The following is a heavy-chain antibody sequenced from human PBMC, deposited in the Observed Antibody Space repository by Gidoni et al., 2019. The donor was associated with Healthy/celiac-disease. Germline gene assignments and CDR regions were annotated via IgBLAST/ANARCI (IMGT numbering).Heavy chain of an antibody. CDR3: ARDSSGYDLGADY. CDR2: IIPIFGTA. J-gene: IGHJ4*02. V-gene: IGHV1-69*01. Sequence: QVQLVQSGAVVKKPWPSVKVSCKASGGTFSSYAISWVRQAPGQGLEWMGGIIPIFGTAKYAQKFQGRVTITADESTSTAYMELSSLRSEDTAVYYCARDSSGYDLGADYWGQGTLVTVSS. D-gene: IGHD5-12*01. CDR1: GGTFSSYA.